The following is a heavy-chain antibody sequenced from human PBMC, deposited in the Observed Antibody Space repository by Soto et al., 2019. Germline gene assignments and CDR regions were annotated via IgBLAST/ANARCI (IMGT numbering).Heavy chain of an antibody. CDR2: ISYDGSNK. D-gene: IGHD6-13*01. Sequence: QVQLVESGGGVVQPGRSLRLSCAASGFTFSSYAMHWVRQAPGKGLEWVAVISYDGSNKYYADSVKGRFTISRDNSKNTLYLQMNSLRAEDTAVYYCARDAYSSSSDYYYYYGMDVWGQGTTVTVSS. CDR3: ARDAYSSSSDYYYYYGMDV. V-gene: IGHV3-30-3*01. CDR1: GFTFSSYA. J-gene: IGHJ6*02.